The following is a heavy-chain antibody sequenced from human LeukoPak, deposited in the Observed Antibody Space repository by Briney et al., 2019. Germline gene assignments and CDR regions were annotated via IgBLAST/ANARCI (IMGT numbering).Heavy chain of an antibody. J-gene: IGHJ3*02. CDR3: ARDTITMVQGVWAFDI. CDR2: IYTSGST. D-gene: IGHD3-10*01. CDR1: GGSISSYY. V-gene: IGHV4-4*07. Sequence: PSETLSLTCTVSGGSISSYYWSWIRQPAGKGLEWIGRIYTSGSTNYNPSLKSRVTMSVDTSKNQFSLKLSSVTAADTAVYYCARDTITMVQGVWAFDIWGQGTMDTVSS.